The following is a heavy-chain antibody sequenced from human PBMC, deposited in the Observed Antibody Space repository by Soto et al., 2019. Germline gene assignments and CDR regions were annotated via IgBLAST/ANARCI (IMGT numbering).Heavy chain of an antibody. D-gene: IGHD4-17*01. J-gene: IGHJ5*02. Sequence: QLQLQESGSRLVKSSETLSLTCDVSGDTISTGGYTWAWIRQPPGKALEWIGHTYHSGNPYYNPSLKSRVIISVDRSKNQFSLKVRSVTAADTAVYARETYGDDVGYFDPWGQGILVTVSS. CDR1: GDTISTGGYT. V-gene: IGHV4-30-2*01. CDR2: TYHSGNP. CDR3: ETYGDDVGYFDP.